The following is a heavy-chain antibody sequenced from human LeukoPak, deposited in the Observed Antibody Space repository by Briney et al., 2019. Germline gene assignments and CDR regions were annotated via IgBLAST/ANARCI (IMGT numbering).Heavy chain of an antibody. D-gene: IGHD5-18*01. V-gene: IGHV3-48*03. CDR3: ARDGPGYSFDY. J-gene: IGHJ4*02. CDR1: GFTLIGYE. Sequence: PGGSLRLSRAASGFTLIGYEMHWVRQAPGKGLEWISCISTSGSTIYHANFVKGRFTFSRDNARNSLYLQMNSLRAEDTAVYYCARDGPGYSFDYWGQGTLVTVSS. CDR2: ISTSGSTI.